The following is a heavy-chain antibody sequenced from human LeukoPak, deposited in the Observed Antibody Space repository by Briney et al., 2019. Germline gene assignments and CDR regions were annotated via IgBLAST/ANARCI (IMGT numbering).Heavy chain of an antibody. CDR3: ARVDGGEWYYFDY. Sequence: VASVKVSCKPSGYTFTGYYMHWVRQAPGQGLEWMGWSNPNNGGTNYAQKFQGRVTMTLDTSISTAYMELNRLRSDDTAIYYCARVDGGEWYYFDYWGQGTLVAVSS. J-gene: IGHJ4*02. V-gene: IGHV1-2*02. CDR2: SNPNNGGT. D-gene: IGHD2-8*02. CDR1: GYTFTGYY.